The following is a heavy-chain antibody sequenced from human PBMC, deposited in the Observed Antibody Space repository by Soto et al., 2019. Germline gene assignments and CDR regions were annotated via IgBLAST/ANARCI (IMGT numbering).Heavy chain of an antibody. D-gene: IGHD2-2*01. CDR2: ISGSDGRT. CDR3: AREKYQLPNDY. J-gene: IGHJ4*02. V-gene: IGHV3-23*01. Sequence: GGSLRLSCAASGFTLSISDMSWVRQAPGKGLEWVSSISGSDGRTYYADSVKGRFTISRDNAKNTLYLQMNSLRAEDTAVYYCAREKYQLPNDYWGQGTLVTVSS. CDR1: GFTLSISD.